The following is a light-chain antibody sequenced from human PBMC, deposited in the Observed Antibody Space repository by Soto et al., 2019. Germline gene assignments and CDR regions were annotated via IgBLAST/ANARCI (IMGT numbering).Light chain of an antibody. J-gene: IGLJ1*01. CDR3: RSYTSSSSYV. CDR2: DVT. Sequence: QSVLTQPASVSGSPGQSITISCTGTSSDVGGYKYVSWYQQHPGKAPRLMIYDVTNRPSGVSNRFSGSKSGDTASLTISGLQAEDEADYYCRSYTSSSSYVFGTGNKVTVL. V-gene: IGLV2-14*01. CDR1: SSDVGGYKY.